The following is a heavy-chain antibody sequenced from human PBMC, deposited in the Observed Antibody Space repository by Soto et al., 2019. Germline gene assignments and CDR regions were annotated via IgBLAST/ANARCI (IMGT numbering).Heavy chain of an antibody. CDR3: ARDRGSGTCWGEFDS. CDR2: ISYSGST. J-gene: IGHJ4*02. Sequence: PSETLSLTCTVSGGSISSHFWSWIRQPPGKGLEWIGHISYSGSTNYNPSLRSRVTISVDKSKNHLSLHLSSVTAADTAVYYCARDRGSGTCWGEFDSWGQGTLVTVSS. V-gene: IGHV4-59*11. D-gene: IGHD3-10*01. CDR1: GGSISSHF.